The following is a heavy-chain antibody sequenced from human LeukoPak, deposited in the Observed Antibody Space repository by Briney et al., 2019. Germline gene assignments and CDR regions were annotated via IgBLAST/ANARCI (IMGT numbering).Heavy chain of an antibody. CDR1: GYTFTSYY. D-gene: IGHD6-13*01. CDR3: ARDWVAAAAGCAYFDY. V-gene: IGHV1-46*01. Sequence: ASVRVSCKASGYTFTSYYMHWVRQAPGQGLEWMGIINPSGGSTSYAQKFQGRVTMTRDTSTSTVYMELSSLRSEDTAVYYCARDWVAAAAGCAYFDYWGQGTLVTVSS. CDR2: INPSGGST. J-gene: IGHJ4*02.